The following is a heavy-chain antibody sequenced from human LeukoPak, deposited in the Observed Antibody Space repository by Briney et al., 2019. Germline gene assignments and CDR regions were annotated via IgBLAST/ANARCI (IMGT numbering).Heavy chain of an antibody. D-gene: IGHD3-16*02. CDR1: GYTFTGHY. V-gene: IGHV1-2*02. Sequence: GASVTVSCKASGYTFTGHYMHWVRQAPGQGLEWMGWINPNSGGTNYAQKFQGRVTMTRDTSISTAYMELSRLRSDDTAVYYCARGSADYVWGSYRFPPWRIDYWGQGTLVTVSS. CDR3: ARGSADYVWGSYRFPPWRIDY. J-gene: IGHJ4*02. CDR2: INPNSGGT.